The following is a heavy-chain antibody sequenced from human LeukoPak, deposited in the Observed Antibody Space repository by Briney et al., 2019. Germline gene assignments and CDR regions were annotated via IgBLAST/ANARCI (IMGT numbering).Heavy chain of an antibody. Sequence: GGSLRLSCAASGFTFSSYAMSWVRQAPGKGLEWVSAISGSGGSTYYADSVKGRFTISRDNSKNTLYPQMNSLRAEDTAVYYCAKDGCGGYDYCYFDYWGQGTLVTVSS. D-gene: IGHD5-12*01. V-gene: IGHV3-23*01. CDR2: ISGSGGST. CDR1: GFTFSSYA. CDR3: AKDGCGGYDYCYFDY. J-gene: IGHJ4*02.